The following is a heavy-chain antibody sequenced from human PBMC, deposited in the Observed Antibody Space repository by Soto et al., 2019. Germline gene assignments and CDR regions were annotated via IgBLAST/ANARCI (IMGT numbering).Heavy chain of an antibody. J-gene: IGHJ4*02. D-gene: IGHD6-19*01. CDR3: ARSLDGYDSGWYSFAY. Sequence: GGSLSLSCAASGFTFTYYTMNWVRQAPGRGLEWVSSISSNTMHIYYGDSVKGRFTISRDNAKNSLYLQMDSLRAEDTAVYYCARSLDGYDSGWYSFAYWGRGTLVTVSS. CDR2: ISSNTMHI. CDR1: GFTFTYYT. V-gene: IGHV3-21*01.